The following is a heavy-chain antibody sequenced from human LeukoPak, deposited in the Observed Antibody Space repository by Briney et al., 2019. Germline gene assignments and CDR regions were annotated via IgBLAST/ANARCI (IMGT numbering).Heavy chain of an antibody. CDR3: ARSRLGQWLAPSFDY. CDR2: INHSGST. J-gene: IGHJ4*02. Sequence: NPSETLSLTFAVYGRSFSGYYWSSIRQPPGKGLEWIGEINHSGSTNYNPSLKSRVTISVDTSKNQFSLKLSSVTAADTAVYYCARSRLGQWLAPSFDYWGQGTLVTVSS. D-gene: IGHD6-19*01. CDR1: GRSFSGYY. V-gene: IGHV4-34*01.